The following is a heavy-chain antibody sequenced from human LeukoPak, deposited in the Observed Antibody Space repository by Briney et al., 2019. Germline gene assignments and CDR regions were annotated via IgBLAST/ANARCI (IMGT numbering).Heavy chain of an antibody. V-gene: IGHV4-30-4*01. CDR3: ARSDYDFWSGVGGFDY. D-gene: IGHD3-3*01. J-gene: IGHJ4*02. CDR1: GGSISSGDYY. CDR2: IYYSGST. Sequence: SETLSLTCTVSGGSISSGDYYWSWIRQPPGKGLEWIGYIYYSGSTYYNPSLKSRVTISVDTPKNQFSLKLSSVTAADTAVYYCARSDYDFWSGVGGFDYWGQGTLVTVSS.